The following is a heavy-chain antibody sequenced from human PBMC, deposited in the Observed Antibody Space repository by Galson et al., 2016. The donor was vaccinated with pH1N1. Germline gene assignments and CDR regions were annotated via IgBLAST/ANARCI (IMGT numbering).Heavy chain of an antibody. J-gene: IGHJ5*02. V-gene: IGHV4-39*01. CDR3: VRRVVGELLGNRFDP. D-gene: IGHD3-10*01. CDR2: MYYSGSS. Sequence: SLTCTVSGDSISSSSYYWGWIRQPPGKGLEWIGSMYYSGSSYYNPSLKSRVTISVDTSKNQFSLKLSSVTAADTAVYYCVRRVVGELLGNRFDPWGQGTLVTVSS. CDR1: GDSISSSSYY.